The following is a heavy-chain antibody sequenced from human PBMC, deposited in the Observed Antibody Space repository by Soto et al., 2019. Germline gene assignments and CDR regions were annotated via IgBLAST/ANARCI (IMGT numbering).Heavy chain of an antibody. J-gene: IGHJ6*02. CDR3: ARVSPVPLGLVYYYYGMDV. D-gene: IGHD3-9*01. V-gene: IGHV4-34*01. Sequence: SETLSLTCAVYGGSFSGYYWSWIRQPPGKGLEWIGEINHSGSTNYNPSLKSRVTISVDTSKNQFSLKLSSVTAADTAVYYCARVSPVPLGLVYYYYGMDVWGQGTTVTVSS. CDR1: GGSFSGYY. CDR2: INHSGST.